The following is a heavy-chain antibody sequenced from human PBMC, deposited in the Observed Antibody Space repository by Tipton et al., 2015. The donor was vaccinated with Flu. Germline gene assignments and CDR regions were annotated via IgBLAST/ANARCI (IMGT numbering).Heavy chain of an antibody. CDR1: GFTFGDYA. CDR3: TRENPPPLYYDFWSGYYTGYYGMDV. D-gene: IGHD3-3*01. V-gene: IGHV3-49*04. Sequence: SLRLSCTASGFTFGDYAMSWVRQAPGKGLEWVGFIRSKAYGGTTEYAASVKGRFTISRDDSKSIAYLQMNSLKTEDTAVYYCTRENPPPLYYDFWSGYYTGYYGMDVWGQGTTVTVSS. J-gene: IGHJ6*02. CDR2: IRSKAYGGTT.